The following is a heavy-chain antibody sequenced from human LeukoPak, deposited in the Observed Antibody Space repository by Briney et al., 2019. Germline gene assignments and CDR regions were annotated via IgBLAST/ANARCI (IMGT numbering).Heavy chain of an antibody. Sequence: SETLSLTWAVSGYSISSGYYWGWIRQPPGKGLEWIGSIYHSGSTYYNPSLKSRVTISVDTSKNQFSLKLSSVTAADTAVYYCAREAVAGNNFDYWGQGTLVTVSS. CDR1: GYSISSGYY. D-gene: IGHD6-19*01. J-gene: IGHJ4*02. V-gene: IGHV4-38-2*02. CDR2: IYHSGST. CDR3: AREAVAGNNFDY.